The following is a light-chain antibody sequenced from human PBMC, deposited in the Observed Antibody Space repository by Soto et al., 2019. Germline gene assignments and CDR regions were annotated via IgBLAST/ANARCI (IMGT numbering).Light chain of an antibody. CDR1: QTISRS. CDR2: AAT. Sequence: DIQMTQSPASLSASLGDKVTIACRTSQTISRSLNWYHHRPGKAPRLLVYAATTLQSGVPSRFSGSGSGTDFNRTISSLQPEDFATYYCQQSFSIPFTFGPGTKVDIK. J-gene: IGKJ3*01. CDR3: QQSFSIPFT. V-gene: IGKV1-39*01.